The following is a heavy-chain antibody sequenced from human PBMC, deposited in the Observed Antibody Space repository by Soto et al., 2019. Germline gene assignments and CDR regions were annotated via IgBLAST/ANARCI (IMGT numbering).Heavy chain of an antibody. CDR3: ATRDGSGSYYQQFDY. Sequence: GASVNVSCKVSGYTLTELSIHWVRQAPGKGLEWMGGFYPEDGETIYAQKFQGRVTMTEDTSTDTAYMELSSLRSEDTAVYYCATRDGSGSYYQQFDYWGQGTLVTVSS. D-gene: IGHD3-10*01. V-gene: IGHV1-24*01. CDR2: FYPEDGET. CDR1: GYTLTELS. J-gene: IGHJ4*02.